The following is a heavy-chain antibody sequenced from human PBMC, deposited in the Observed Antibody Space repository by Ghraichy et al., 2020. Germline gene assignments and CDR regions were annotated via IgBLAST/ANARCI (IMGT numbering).Heavy chain of an antibody. CDR1: GYTFTSYG. D-gene: IGHD1-7*01. V-gene: IGHV1-18*04. J-gene: IGHJ4*02. CDR3: ARDRITGTTPSFDY. CDR2: ISAYNGNT. Sequence: ASVKVSCKASGYTFTSYGISWVRQAPGQGLEWMGWISAYNGNTNYAQKLQGRVTMTTETSTSTAYMELRSLRSDDTAVYYCARDRITGTTPSFDYWGQGTLVTVSS.